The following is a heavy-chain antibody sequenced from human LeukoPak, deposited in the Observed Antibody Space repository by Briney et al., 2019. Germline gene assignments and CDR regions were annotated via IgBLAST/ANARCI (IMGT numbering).Heavy chain of an antibody. CDR1: GFTFISYW. V-gene: IGHV4-59*01. Sequence: GSLRLSCAASGFTFISYWMSWIRQPPGKGLEWIGYIYYSGSTNYNPSLKSRVTISVDTSKNQFSLKLSSVTAADTAVYYCARVSDYDSSGYYFFYFDYWGQGTLVTVSS. D-gene: IGHD3-22*01. CDR2: IYYSGST. J-gene: IGHJ4*02. CDR3: ARVSDYDSSGYYFFYFDY.